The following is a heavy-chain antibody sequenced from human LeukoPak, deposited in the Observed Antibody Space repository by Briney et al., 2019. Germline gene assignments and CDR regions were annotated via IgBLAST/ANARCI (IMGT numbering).Heavy chain of an antibody. CDR1: GYTFTSYG. Sequence: ASVKVSCKASGYTFTSYGISWVRQAPGQGLEWMGWISAYNGNTNYAQKLQGRVTMTTDTSTSTAYMELRSLRSDDTAVYYCAGERTRYFDRQTDYWGQGTLVTVSS. J-gene: IGHJ4*02. CDR3: AGERTRYFDRQTDY. D-gene: IGHD3-9*01. V-gene: IGHV1-18*01. CDR2: ISAYNGNT.